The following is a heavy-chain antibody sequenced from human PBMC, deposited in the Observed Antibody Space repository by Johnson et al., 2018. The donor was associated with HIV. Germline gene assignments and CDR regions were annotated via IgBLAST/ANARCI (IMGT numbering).Heavy chain of an antibody. CDR1: GFTFSSYA. D-gene: IGHD2-15*01. Sequence: QMHLVESGGGLVQPGGSLRLSCAASGFTFSSYAMHWVRQAPGKGLEWVAVTSYDGSNKYYADSVKGRFTISRDNSKNTLYLQMNSLRAEDTAVYYCARAGHGDIVVPAFDIWGQGTMVTVSS. CDR2: TSYDGSNK. J-gene: IGHJ3*02. V-gene: IGHV3-30*04. CDR3: ARAGHGDIVVPAFDI.